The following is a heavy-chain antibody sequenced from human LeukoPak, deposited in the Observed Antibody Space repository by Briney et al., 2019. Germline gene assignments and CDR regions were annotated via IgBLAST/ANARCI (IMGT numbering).Heavy chain of an antibody. CDR2: IYYSGST. CDR1: GDSISSYY. J-gene: IGHJ6*02. CDR3: ARDQSSSWYGSYYYYGMDV. Sequence: SETLSLTCTVSGDSISSYYWSWIRQPPGKGLEWIGYIYYSGSTNYNPSLKSRVTISVDTSKNQFSLKLSSVTAADTAVYYCARDQSSSWYGSYYYYGMDVWGQGTTVTVSS. V-gene: IGHV4-59*01. D-gene: IGHD6-13*01.